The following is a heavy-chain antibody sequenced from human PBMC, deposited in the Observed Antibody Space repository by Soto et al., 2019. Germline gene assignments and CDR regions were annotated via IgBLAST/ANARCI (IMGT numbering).Heavy chain of an antibody. D-gene: IGHD3-3*01. J-gene: IGHJ4*02. CDR2: IDGSGYT. Sequence: SETLSLTCTVSGGSISTGGYYWSWIRQYPGKGLEWLGYIDGSGYTFYNPSLQSRLTLSMDTSKNQFSLKLSSATAADTAVYFCARKQAGFFYGIDYWGRGTLVTVSS. V-gene: IGHV4-31*03. CDR1: GGSISTGGYY. CDR3: ARKQAGFFYGIDY.